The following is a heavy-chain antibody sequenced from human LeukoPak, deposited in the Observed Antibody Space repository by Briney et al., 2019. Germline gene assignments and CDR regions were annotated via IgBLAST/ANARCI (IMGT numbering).Heavy chain of an antibody. Sequence: ALVKVSCKASGYTFTDYNIHSVRQAPGQGLEWMGWISPNSGGTNYAQKFQGRVTMTRDTSITTAYMELSRLRSDDTAMYYCTVWFGELTHWGQGTLVTVSS. V-gene: IGHV1-2*02. D-gene: IGHD3-10*01. CDR1: GYTFTDYN. CDR2: ISPNSGGT. CDR3: TVWFGELTH. J-gene: IGHJ4*02.